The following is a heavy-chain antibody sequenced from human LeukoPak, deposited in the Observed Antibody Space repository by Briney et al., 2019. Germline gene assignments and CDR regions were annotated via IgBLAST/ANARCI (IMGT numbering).Heavy chain of an antibody. Sequence: PGGSLRLSWAPAVFTFSSYWMHWVRQAPGKGLVWVSRINSDGSTTSYADSVKGRFTISRDNAKNTLSLQMNSLRAEDTAVYYCASPRYDYVWESYLDYWGQGTLVTVSS. D-gene: IGHD3-16*02. J-gene: IGHJ4*02. V-gene: IGHV3-74*01. CDR3: ASPRYDYVWESYLDY. CDR2: INSDGSTT. CDR1: VFTFSSYW.